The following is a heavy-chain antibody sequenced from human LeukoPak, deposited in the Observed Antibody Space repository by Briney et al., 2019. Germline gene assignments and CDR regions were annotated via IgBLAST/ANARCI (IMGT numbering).Heavy chain of an antibody. J-gene: IGHJ4*02. CDR2: IGGSDGST. CDR1: GFTFSRYA. D-gene: IGHD2-15*01. Sequence: GGSLRLSCAASGFTFSRYAMSWVRQTPGKGLEWVSTIGGSDGSTYYADSVKGRFTISRDNSKNTLYLQMDSLRAEDTAVYYCATTFPYCSSGTCALGGQGTLVTVSS. CDR3: ATTFPYCSSGTCAL. V-gene: IGHV3-23*01.